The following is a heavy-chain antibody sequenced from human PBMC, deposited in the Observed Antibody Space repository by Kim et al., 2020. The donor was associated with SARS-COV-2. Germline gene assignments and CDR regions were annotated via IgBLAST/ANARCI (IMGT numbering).Heavy chain of an antibody. J-gene: IGHJ4*02. CDR3: ARDIDD. Sequence: GGSLRLSCAASGFTFSDQYMDWARQAPGKGLEWVGRSRNKARRYTTEYAASVKGRFIISRDDSKNSLYLQMNSLKTEDTAVYYCARDIDDWGQGTLVTVS. CDR1: GFTFSDQY. CDR2: SRNKARRYTT. V-gene: IGHV3-72*01.